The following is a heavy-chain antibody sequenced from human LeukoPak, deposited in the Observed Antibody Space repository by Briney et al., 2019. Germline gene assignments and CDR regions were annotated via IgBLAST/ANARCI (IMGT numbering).Heavy chain of an antibody. Sequence: GGALRLSCVASVFTHSSYVIHWVRPARGRGGEWVSYISSSGSTIYYADSVKGRFTVYRDNAKNSLYLQIKSLRDEDTAVYYCARGYDSGYKNWVDPWCQGTLVTVSS. J-gene: IGHJ5*02. CDR3: ARGYDSGYKNWVDP. D-gene: IGHD3-10*01. V-gene: IGHV3-48*03. CDR1: VFTHSSYV. CDR2: ISSSGSTI.